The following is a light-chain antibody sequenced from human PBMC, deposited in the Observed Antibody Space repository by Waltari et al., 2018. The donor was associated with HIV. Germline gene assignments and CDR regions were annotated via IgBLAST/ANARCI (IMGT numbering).Light chain of an antibody. Sequence: NFMLAQPHSVSGSPGKTVTMSCTRSNGRIASNFVQWYRQRPDSSPTLVIYEDNQRPSGVPDRFSGSIDSSSNSASLTISGLKTEDEADYYCQSYDSSNQWVFGGGTKLTVL. V-gene: IGLV6-57*01. CDR2: EDN. J-gene: IGLJ3*02. CDR1: NGRIASNF. CDR3: QSYDSSNQWV.